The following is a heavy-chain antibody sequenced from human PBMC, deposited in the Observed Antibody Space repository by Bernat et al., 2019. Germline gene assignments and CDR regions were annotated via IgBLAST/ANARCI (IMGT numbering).Heavy chain of an antibody. D-gene: IGHD3-3*01. CDR1: GGSFSGYY. V-gene: IGHV4-34*01. J-gene: IGHJ4*02. CDR2: INHSGST. CDR3: ARDNSPYYDFWSGYYFDY. Sequence: QVQLQQWGAGLWKPSETLSLTCAVYGGSFSGYYWSWIRQPPGKGLEWIGEINHSGSTNYNPSLKSRVTISVDTSKNQFSLKLSSVTAADTAVYYCARDNSPYYDFWSGYYFDYWGQGTLVTVSS.